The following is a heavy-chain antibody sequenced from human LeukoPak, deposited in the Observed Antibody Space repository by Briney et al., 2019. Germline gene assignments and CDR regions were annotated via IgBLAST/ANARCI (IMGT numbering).Heavy chain of an antibody. V-gene: IGHV3-7*04. CDR2: IKQDGSET. Sequence: GGSLRLSCAASGFTFSNYWMSWVRQAPGKGLEWVANIKQDGSETDYVDSVKGRFTISRDNAKNSLCLQVNSLRAEDTAIYYCTRVGYIDEGIDYWGQGILVTVSS. D-gene: IGHD5-24*01. CDR1: GFTFSNYW. CDR3: TRVGYIDEGIDY. J-gene: IGHJ4*02.